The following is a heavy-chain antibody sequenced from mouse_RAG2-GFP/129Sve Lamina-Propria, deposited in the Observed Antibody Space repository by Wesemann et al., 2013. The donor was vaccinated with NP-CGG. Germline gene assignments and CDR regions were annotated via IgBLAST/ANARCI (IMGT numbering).Heavy chain of an antibody. CDR2: INSNGGST. J-gene: IGHJ1*01. CDR3: ARQGYSNYDLWYFDV. Sequence: VESGGGLVQPGGSLKLSCAASGFTFSSYAMSWVRQTPEKRLEWVAAINSNGGSTYYPDTVKDRFTISRDNAKNTLYLQMSSLRSEDTALYYCARQGYSNYDLWYFDVWGAGTTVTVSS. D-gene: IGHD2-5*01. CDR1: GFTFSSYA. V-gene: IGHV5-6-2*01.